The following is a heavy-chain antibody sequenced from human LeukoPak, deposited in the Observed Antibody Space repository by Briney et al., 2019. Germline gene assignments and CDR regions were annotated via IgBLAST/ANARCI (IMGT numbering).Heavy chain of an antibody. D-gene: IGHD5-12*01. J-gene: IGHJ4*02. CDR1: GFTFSSYN. V-gene: IGHV3-21*06. Sequence: GGSLRLSCAASGFTFSSYNMNWVRQAPGKGLEWVSSITSSSSYIYYADSVKGRFTISRDNAKNSLYLQMDSLRVEDTAVYYCARALGGYDYYYWGQGTLVTVSS. CDR3: ARALGGYDYYY. CDR2: ITSSSSYI.